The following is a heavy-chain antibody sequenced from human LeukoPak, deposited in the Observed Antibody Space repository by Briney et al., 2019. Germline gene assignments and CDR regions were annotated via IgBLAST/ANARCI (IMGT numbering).Heavy chain of an antibody. CDR3: ARQPRFYDSSAYYYYYFDY. V-gene: IGHV4-61*01. CDR1: GGSLSSGSYY. D-gene: IGHD3-22*01. Sequence: KPSETPSLTRTVSGGSLSSGSYYWSLIRQPPGKGLGWVGYIYYNGSTNYNPSLKGRVTISVDTSKNQFSLKLSSVTAADTAVYYCARQPRFYDSSAYYYYYFDYWGQGTLVTVSS. CDR2: IYYNGST. J-gene: IGHJ4*02.